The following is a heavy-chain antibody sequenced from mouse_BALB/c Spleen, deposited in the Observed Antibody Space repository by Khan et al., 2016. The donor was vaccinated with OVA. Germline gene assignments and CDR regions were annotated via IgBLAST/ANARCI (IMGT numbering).Heavy chain of an antibody. CDR1: GYTFTGYT. Sequence: QMQLQQSGAELVRPGASVKMSCKASGYTFTGYTIHWIKERPGQGLEWIGNINPSNGYTNYNQKFKDKATLTTDKSSRTAYLELSSLTSDDSAVYNCVRDGAYHRNDDWFAYWGQGTLVTVSA. V-gene: IGHV1-4*01. J-gene: IGHJ3*01. D-gene: IGHD2-14*01. CDR2: INPSNGYT. CDR3: VRDGAYHRNDDWFAY.